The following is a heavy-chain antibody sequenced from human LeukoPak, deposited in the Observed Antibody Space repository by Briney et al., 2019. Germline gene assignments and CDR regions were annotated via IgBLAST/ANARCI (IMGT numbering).Heavy chain of an antibody. D-gene: IGHD2-15*01. CDR3: AREDPGRIAADC. CDR2: IRSTGLSI. J-gene: IGHJ4*02. V-gene: IGHV3-23*01. CDR1: GFTFSTYL. Sequence: GGSLRLSCAASGFTFSTYLMHWVRQAPGKGLEWVSGIRSTGLSIYYADSVKGRFTISRDNSKNTLYLHMNSLRAEDTAIYYCAREDPGRIAADCWGQGTLVSVSS.